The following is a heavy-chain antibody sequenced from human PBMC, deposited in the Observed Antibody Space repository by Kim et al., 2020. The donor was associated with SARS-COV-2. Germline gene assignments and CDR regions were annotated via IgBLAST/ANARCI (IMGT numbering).Heavy chain of an antibody. V-gene: IGHV3-9*01. D-gene: IGHD5-18*01. Sequence: SVKGPFTITRDNAKNSLYLQMNGLRAEDTALYYCAKDLSGYSYGPGAFDIWGQGTMVTVSS. CDR3: AKDLSGYSYGPGAFDI. J-gene: IGHJ3*02.